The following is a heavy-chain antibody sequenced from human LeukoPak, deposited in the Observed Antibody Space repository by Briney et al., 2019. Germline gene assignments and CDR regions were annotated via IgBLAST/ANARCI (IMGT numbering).Heavy chain of an antibody. Sequence: PGGSLRLSCAASGFTFDDYAMHWVRQAPGKGLEWVSGISWNSGSIGYADSVKGRFTISRDNAKNSLYLQMNSLRAEDTAVYYCARHVAWRGYFDYWGQGTLVTVSS. CDR1: GFTFDDYA. CDR3: ARHVAWRGYFDY. V-gene: IGHV3-9*01. J-gene: IGHJ4*02. D-gene: IGHD3-3*01. CDR2: ISWNSGSI.